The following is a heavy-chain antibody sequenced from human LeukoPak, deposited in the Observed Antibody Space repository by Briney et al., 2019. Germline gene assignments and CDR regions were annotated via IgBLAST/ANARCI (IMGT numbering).Heavy chain of an antibody. V-gene: IGHV3-21*01. D-gene: IGHD6-19*01. J-gene: IGHJ4*02. CDR3: ARASSGWAVDLYYFDH. CDR1: GFTFSSYS. Sequence: GGSLRLSCAASGFTFSSYSMNWVRQAPGKGLEWVSSISSTSSYIYYPDSVNGRFTISRDNSRNSLYLQMNSLRAEDTAVYYCARASSGWAVDLYYFDHWGQGTLVTVSS. CDR2: ISSTSSYI.